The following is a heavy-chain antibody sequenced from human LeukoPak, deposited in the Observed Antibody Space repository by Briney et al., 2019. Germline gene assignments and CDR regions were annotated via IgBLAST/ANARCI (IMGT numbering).Heavy chain of an antibody. CDR3: ARSTTGTTVRYFDY. D-gene: IGHD1-1*01. V-gene: IGHV3-21*01. CDR2: ISSSSSYI. J-gene: IGHJ4*02. Sequence: GGSLRLSCAASGFTFSSYSMNWVRQAPGKGLEWVSSISSSSSYINYADSVKGRFTISRDNAKNSLYLQMNSLRAEDTAVYYCARSTTGTTVRYFDYWGQGTLVTVSS. CDR1: GFTFSSYS.